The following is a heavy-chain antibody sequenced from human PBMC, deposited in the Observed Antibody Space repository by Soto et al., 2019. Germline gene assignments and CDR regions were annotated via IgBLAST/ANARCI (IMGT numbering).Heavy chain of an antibody. V-gene: IGHV4-34*01. Sequence: SETLSLTCAVYGLSFSGYYWSGIRQPPGKGLEWIGEINHSGSTNYNPSLKSRVTISVDTSKNQFSLKLSSVTAADTAVYYCARHGYYDFWRGSEARPFDYWGQGTLVTVSS. CDR2: INHSGST. J-gene: IGHJ4*02. D-gene: IGHD3-3*01. CDR3: ARHGYYDFWRGSEARPFDY. CDR1: GLSFSGYY.